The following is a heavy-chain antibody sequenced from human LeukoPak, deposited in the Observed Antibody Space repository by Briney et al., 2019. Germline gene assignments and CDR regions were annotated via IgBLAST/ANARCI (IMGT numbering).Heavy chain of an antibody. CDR3: ARDRIDSSGFRYYYYGMDV. V-gene: IGHV3-66*01. J-gene: IGHJ6*02. CDR2: IYSGGST. Sequence: GGSLRLSCAASGFTVSSNYMSWVRQAPGKGLEWVSVIYSGGSTYYADSVKGRFTISRDNSKNTLYLQMNSLRAEDTVVYYCARDRIDSSGFRYYYYGMDVWGQGTTVTVSS. CDR1: GFTVSSNY. D-gene: IGHD3-22*01.